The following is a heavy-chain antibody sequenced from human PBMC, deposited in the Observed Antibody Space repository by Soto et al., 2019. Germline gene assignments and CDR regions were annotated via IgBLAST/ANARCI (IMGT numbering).Heavy chain of an antibody. J-gene: IGHJ4*02. V-gene: IGHV1-18*01. CDR3: ARDIEVGYFDWLPFDY. CDR1: GYTFTSYG. CDR2: ISAYNGNT. D-gene: IGHD3-9*01. Sequence: GASVKVSCKASGYTFTSYGISWVRQAPGQGLGWMGWISAYNGNTNYAQKLQGRVTMTTDTSTSTAYMELRSLRSDDTAVYYCARDIEVGYFDWLPFDYWGQGTLVTVSS.